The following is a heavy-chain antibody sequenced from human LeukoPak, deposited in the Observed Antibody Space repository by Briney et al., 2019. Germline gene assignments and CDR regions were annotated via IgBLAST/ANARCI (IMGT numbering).Heavy chain of an antibody. CDR1: GGTFSSYA. J-gene: IGHJ5*02. Sequence: SVKVSCKASGGTFSSYAISWVRQAPGQGLEWMGGIIPIFGTANYAQKFQGRVTITADESTSTAYMELSSLRSDDTAVYYCAREIVVVPAAFDPWGQGTLVTVSS. CDR3: AREIVVVPAAFDP. D-gene: IGHD2-2*01. V-gene: IGHV1-69*13. CDR2: IIPIFGTA.